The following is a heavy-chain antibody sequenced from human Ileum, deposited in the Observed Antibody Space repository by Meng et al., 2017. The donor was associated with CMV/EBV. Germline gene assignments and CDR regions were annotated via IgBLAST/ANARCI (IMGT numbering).Heavy chain of an antibody. Sequence: SVKVSCKASGGTFSSYAISWVRQAPGQGLEWMGGIIPILGIANYAQKFQGRVTITADKSTSTAYMELSSLRSEDTAVYYCARGRIAARPTAYYYYGMDVWGQGTTVTVSS. CDR3: ARGRIAARPTAYYYYGMDV. D-gene: IGHD6-6*01. CDR2: IIPILGIA. J-gene: IGHJ6*02. V-gene: IGHV1-69*10. CDR1: GGTFSSYA.